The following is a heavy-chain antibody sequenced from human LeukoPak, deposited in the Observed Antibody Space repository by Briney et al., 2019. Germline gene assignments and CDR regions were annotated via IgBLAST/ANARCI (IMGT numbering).Heavy chain of an antibody. D-gene: IGHD4/OR15-4a*01. J-gene: IGHJ4*02. CDR2: IYYSGST. V-gene: IGHV4-39*07. CDR3: ARDLMGASHFDY. Sequence: SETLSLTCTVSGGSISSSSYYWGWIRQPPGKGLEWIGSIYYSGSTYYNPSLKSRVTISVDTSKNQFSLKMSSVTAADTAAYYCARDLMGASHFDYWGQGTLVTVS. CDR1: GGSISSSSYY.